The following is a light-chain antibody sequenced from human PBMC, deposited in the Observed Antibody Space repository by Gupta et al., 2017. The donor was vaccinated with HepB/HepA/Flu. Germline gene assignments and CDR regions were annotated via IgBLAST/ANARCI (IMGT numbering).Light chain of an antibody. J-gene: IGKJ1*01. Sequence: EIVMTQTPATLSMSPGERATLSCRASLSITTNLAWYQFKPGQPPRLLIYDTSTRATGVPARFSGSGSGTEFTLTIASLQSEDFAVYCCHQYRHWPRTFGRGTKVDMK. CDR2: DTS. CDR1: LSITTN. V-gene: IGKV3-15*01. CDR3: HQYRHWPRT.